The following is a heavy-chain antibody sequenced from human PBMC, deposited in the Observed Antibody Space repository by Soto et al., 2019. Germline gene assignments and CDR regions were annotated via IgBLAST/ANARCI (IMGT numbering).Heavy chain of an antibody. CDR3: AQGGYSNYELDY. Sequence: KGYRKAFGYRFRGHTISRLINEPGQGLEWMGRIIPILGIANYAQKFKGRVTITADKSTSTAYMELSSLRSEDTAVYYCAQGGYSNYELDYWGQGTLVTVSS. CDR2: IIPILGIA. D-gene: IGHD4-4*01. V-gene: IGHV1-69*02. CDR1: GYRFRGHT. J-gene: IGHJ4*02.